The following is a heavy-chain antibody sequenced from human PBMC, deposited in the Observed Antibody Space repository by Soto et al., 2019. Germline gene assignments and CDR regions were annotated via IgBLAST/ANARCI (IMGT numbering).Heavy chain of an antibody. CDR1: GGSISSSSYY. J-gene: IGHJ4*02. CDR3: ARLSDLYYFDY. CDR2: IYYSGST. Sequence: SETLSLTCTVSGGSISSSSYYWGWIRQPPGKGLEWIGSIYYSGSTYYNPSLKSRVTISVDTSKNQFSLKLSSVTAADTAVYYCARLSDLYYFDYGGQGTLVTVSS. V-gene: IGHV4-39*01.